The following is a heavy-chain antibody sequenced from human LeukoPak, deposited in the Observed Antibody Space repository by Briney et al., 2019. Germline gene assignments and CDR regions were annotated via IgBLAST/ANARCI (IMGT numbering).Heavy chain of an antibody. V-gene: IGHV3-9*01. CDR2: ISWNSGSI. CDR3: ARDWGQQLVLMDV. Sequence: PGGSLRLSCAASGFTFDDYAIHWVRQAPGKGLEWVSGISWNSGSIGYADSVKGRFTISRDNAKNSLYLQMNSLRAEDTAVYYCARDWGQQLVLMDVWGKGTTVTVSS. J-gene: IGHJ6*04. D-gene: IGHD6-13*01. CDR1: GFTFDDYA.